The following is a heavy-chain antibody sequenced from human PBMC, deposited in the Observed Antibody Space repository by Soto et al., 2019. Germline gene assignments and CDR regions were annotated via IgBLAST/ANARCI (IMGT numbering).Heavy chain of an antibody. J-gene: IGHJ1*01. Sequence: SETLSLTCAVYGGSFSGYYWSWIRQPPGKGLEWIGEINHSGSTNYNPSLKSRVTISVDTSKNQFSLKLSSVTAADTAVYYCARGTYYYDSSGYYTARAEYFQHWGQGTLVTVSS. CDR1: GGSFSGYY. CDR3: ARGTYYYDSSGYYTARAEYFQH. D-gene: IGHD3-22*01. CDR2: INHSGST. V-gene: IGHV4-34*01.